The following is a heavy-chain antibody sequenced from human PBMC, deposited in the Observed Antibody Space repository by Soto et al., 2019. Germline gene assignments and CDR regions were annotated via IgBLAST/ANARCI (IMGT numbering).Heavy chain of an antibody. D-gene: IGHD3-9*01. CDR1: GFTFSSYW. V-gene: IGHV3-7*01. J-gene: IGHJ5*02. CDR3: ARALSVLSPAA. Sequence: XGSLRLSCAASGFTFSSYWMIWVRQAPGKGLEWVANIKQDGSEKYYVDSVKGRFTISRDNAKNSLYLQMNSLRAEDTAVYYCARALSVLSPAAWGQGTLVTVSS. CDR2: IKQDGSEK.